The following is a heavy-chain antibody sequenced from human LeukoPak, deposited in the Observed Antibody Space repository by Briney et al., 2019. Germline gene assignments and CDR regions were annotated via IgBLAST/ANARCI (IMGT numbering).Heavy chain of an antibody. CDR3: ARKYYYGSGSYNAFDI. V-gene: IGHV1-18*01. Sequence: ASVKVSCKASGYTFTSYGISWVRQAPGQGLEWMGWISAYNGNTNYAQKLQGRVTMTTDTSTSTAYMELRSLRSDDTAVYYCARKYYYGSGSYNAFDIWGQGTMVTVSS. CDR1: GYTFTSYG. J-gene: IGHJ3*02. CDR2: ISAYNGNT. D-gene: IGHD3-10*01.